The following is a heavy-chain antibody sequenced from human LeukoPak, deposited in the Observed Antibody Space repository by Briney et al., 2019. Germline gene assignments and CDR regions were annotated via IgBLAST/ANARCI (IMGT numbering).Heavy chain of an antibody. Sequence: GASVKVSCKASGYTFTSYAMHWVRQAPGQRLEWMGWINAGNGNTKYSQKFQGRVTITRDTSASTAYMGLSSLRSEDTAVYYCASGSSIAARYYYYYYMDVWGKGTTVTVSS. J-gene: IGHJ6*03. CDR2: INAGNGNT. CDR3: ASGSSIAARYYYYYYMDV. D-gene: IGHD6-6*01. CDR1: GYTFTSYA. V-gene: IGHV1-3*01.